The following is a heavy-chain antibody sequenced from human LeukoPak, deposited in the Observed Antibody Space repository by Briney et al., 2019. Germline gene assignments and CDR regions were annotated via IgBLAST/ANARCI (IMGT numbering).Heavy chain of an antibody. CDR3: ARAPRYTSDYGDSVYSGKRYNHYYMDV. J-gene: IGHJ6*03. V-gene: IGHV1-69*06. CDR2: FIPLFGTT. Sequence: GASVKVSCKASGYTFTSYDINWVRQATGQGLEWMGGFIPLFGTTNYAQKFQGRVTINADKSTSTAYMELRSLRSEDTAVYYCARAPRYTSDYGDSVYSGKRYNHYYMDVWGQGTTVTVSS. CDR1: GYTFTSYD. D-gene: IGHD4-17*01.